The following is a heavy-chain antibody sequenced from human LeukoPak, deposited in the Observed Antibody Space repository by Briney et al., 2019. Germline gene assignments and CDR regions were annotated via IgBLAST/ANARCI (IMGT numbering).Heavy chain of an antibody. CDR1: GYTFIDYY. J-gene: IGHJ4*02. Sequence: ASVKVSCKASGYTFIDYYIHWVRQAPGQGLEWMGWISAYNGNTNYAQKLQGRVTMTTDTSTSTAYMELRSLRSDDTAVYYCARSPGSHWVYFDYWGQGTLVTVSS. CDR3: ARSPGSHWVYFDY. CDR2: ISAYNGNT. D-gene: IGHD1-26*01. V-gene: IGHV1-18*04.